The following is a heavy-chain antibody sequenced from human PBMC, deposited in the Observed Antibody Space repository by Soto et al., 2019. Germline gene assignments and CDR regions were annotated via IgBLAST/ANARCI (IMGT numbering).Heavy chain of an antibody. V-gene: IGHV1-69*08. CDR2: IIPILGIA. Sequence: QVQLVQSGAEVKKPGSSVKVSCKASGGTFSSYTISWVRQAPGQGLEWMGRIIPILGIANYAQKFQGRVTITEDKSTSTAYMELSSLRSEDTAVYYCAREGDGDYGPYWGQGTLVTVSS. J-gene: IGHJ4*02. CDR1: GGTFSSYT. CDR3: AREGDGDYGPY. D-gene: IGHD4-17*01.